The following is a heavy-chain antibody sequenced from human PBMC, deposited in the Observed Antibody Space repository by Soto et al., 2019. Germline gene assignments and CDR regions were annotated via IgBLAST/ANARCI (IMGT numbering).Heavy chain of an antibody. CDR1: GGSISTYY. Sequence: SETLSLTCTVSGGSISTYYWSWIRQPPGKGLEWFGYIYYSGSTNYNPSLKSRVTISVDASKNQFSLRLSSVTAADTAVYYCAMTGYYRTFDYWGQGTLVTVSS. V-gene: IGHV4-59*08. D-gene: IGHD3-9*01. J-gene: IGHJ4*02. CDR3: AMTGYYRTFDY. CDR2: IYYSGST.